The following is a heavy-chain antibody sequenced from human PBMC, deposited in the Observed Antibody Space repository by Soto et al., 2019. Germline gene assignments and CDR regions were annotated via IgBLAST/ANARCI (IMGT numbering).Heavy chain of an antibody. D-gene: IGHD3-10*01. CDR2: ITDNGGST. V-gene: IGHV3-23*01. Sequence: EVQLLESGGGLVQAGGSLRLSCAASGFTFSRDGMSWVRQAPGKGLEWVSLITDNGGSTYYADSVKGRFTISRDNTKNTLFLQMNSLRAEDTAVYYCARRYSYGSGKYAVDLWGQGTTVTVSS. CDR3: ARRYSYGSGKYAVDL. CDR1: GFTFSRDG. J-gene: IGHJ6*02.